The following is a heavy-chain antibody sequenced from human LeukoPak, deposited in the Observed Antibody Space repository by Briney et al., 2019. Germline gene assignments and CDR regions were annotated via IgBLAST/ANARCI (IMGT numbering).Heavy chain of an antibody. D-gene: IGHD3-10*01. CDR3: ARRVPYYYGSGSRYMDV. J-gene: IGHJ6*03. CDR1: GGSFSGYY. Sequence: SETLSLTCAVYGGSFSGYYWSWIRQPPGKGLEWIGEINHSGSTNYNPSLKSRVTISVDTSKNQFSLKLSSVTAADTAVYYCARRVPYYYGSGSRYMDVWGKGTTVTISS. V-gene: IGHV4-34*01. CDR2: INHSGST.